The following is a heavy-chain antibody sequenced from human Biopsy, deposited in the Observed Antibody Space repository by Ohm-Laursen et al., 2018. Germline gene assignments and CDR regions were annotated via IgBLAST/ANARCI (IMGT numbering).Heavy chain of an antibody. CDR3: TGDSGGLGDY. Sequence: SLRLSCSASGFTFSRSVMHWVRQAPGKGLMWVSRIHGDERSATYAEPVKGRFTISRDNAKNTLHLQINSLRAEDTAVYYCTGDSGGLGDYGGQGTLVTVSS. CDR2: IHGDERSA. CDR1: GFTFSRSV. V-gene: IGHV3-74*03. D-gene: IGHD2-8*02. J-gene: IGHJ4*02.